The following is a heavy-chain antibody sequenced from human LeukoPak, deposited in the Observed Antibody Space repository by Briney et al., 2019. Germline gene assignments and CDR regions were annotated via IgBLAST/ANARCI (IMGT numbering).Heavy chain of an antibody. V-gene: IGHV4-39*07. D-gene: IGHD6-13*01. Sequence: SETLSLTSTVSGGSISSGDYYWSWIRQPPGKGLEWIGEINHSGSTNYNPSLKSRVTISVDTSKNQFSLKLSSVTAADTAVYYCARRGIAAAGKVFDYWGQGTLVTVSS. CDR3: ARRGIAAAGKVFDY. CDR1: GGSISSGDYY. J-gene: IGHJ4*02. CDR2: INHSGST.